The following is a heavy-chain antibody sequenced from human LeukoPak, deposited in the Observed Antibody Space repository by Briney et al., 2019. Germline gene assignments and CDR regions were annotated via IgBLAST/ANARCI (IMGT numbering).Heavy chain of an antibody. D-gene: IGHD6-6*01. J-gene: IGHJ5*02. V-gene: IGHV1-69*13. Sequence: SGNVACKASGGTFSIYAVNWVRQAPGQGREWMGGFIPLFCTPNYAQKFQGRVTITADESTNTAYMELNSLRSEDTAVYYCARGTEEYSKSSGWFDPWGQGTLVIVSS. CDR3: ARGTEEYSKSSGWFDP. CDR2: FIPLFCTP. CDR1: GGTFSIYA.